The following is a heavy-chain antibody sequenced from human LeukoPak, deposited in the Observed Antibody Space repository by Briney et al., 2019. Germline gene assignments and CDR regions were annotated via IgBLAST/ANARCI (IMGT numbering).Heavy chain of an antibody. V-gene: IGHV4-4*07. CDR1: GGSISSYY. D-gene: IGHD6-13*01. CDR2: IYTSGST. J-gene: IGHJ3*02. CDR3: ARDSESGSWYLGGAFDI. Sequence: SETLSLTCTVSGGSISSYYWSWIRQPAGKGLEWIGRIYTSGSTNYNPSLKSRVTMSVDTSKNQFSLKLSSVTAADTAVYYCARDSESGSWYLGGAFDIWGQGTMVTVSS.